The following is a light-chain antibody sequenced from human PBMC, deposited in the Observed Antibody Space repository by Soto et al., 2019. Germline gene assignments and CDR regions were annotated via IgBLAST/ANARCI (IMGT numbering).Light chain of an antibody. CDR1: RSDVGSYNL. J-gene: IGLJ1*01. Sequence: QSALTQPASVSGSPGQSITISCTGTRSDVGSYNLVSWYQQHPGKVPKVMIYEDIKRPSGVSNRCSGSKSDNTASLTISGLLAEDEAEYYCCSYAERSLYVFGTGIKLTVL. CDR3: CSYAERSLYV. CDR2: EDI. V-gene: IGLV2-23*01.